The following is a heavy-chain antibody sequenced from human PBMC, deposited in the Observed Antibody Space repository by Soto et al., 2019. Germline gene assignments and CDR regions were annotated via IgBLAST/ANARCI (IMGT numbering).Heavy chain of an antibody. V-gene: IGHV3-30*19. D-gene: IGHD4-17*01. CDR1: GFTFRSYV. Sequence: QVQLVESGGGVVQPGTSLRLSCVGSGFTFRSYVIHWVRQAPGKGLEWVALTSYDGSNKYYDDSVKGRFTISRDNSRNTVDLKMDSRRLEDTALYYGARWGTTVGLDVWGQGTLVSVSS. CDR3: ARWGTTVGLDV. J-gene: IGHJ4*02. CDR2: TSYDGSNK.